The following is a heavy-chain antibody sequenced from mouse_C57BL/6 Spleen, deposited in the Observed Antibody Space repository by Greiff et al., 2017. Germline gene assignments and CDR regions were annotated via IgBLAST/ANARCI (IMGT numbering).Heavy chain of an antibody. CDR1: GYSFTSYY. Sequence: QVQLKESGPELVKPGASVKISCKASGYSFTSYYIHWVKQRPGKGLEWIGWIYPGSGNTKYNEKFKGKATLTADTSSSTAYMQLSSLTSEDSAVYYCARGGSLYAMDYWGQGTSVTVSS. CDR3: ARGGSLYAMDY. CDR2: IYPGSGNT. V-gene: IGHV1-66*01. J-gene: IGHJ4*01.